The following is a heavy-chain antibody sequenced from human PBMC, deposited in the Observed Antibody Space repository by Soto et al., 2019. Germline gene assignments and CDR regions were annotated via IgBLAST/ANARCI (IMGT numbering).Heavy chain of an antibody. CDR3: ARGYVVVAATRWTWFDP. CDR2: IYYSGST. J-gene: IGHJ5*02. CDR1: GGSISSGDYY. Sequence: PSETLSLTCTVSGGSISSGDYYWSWIRQPPGKGLEWIGYIYYSGSTYYNPSLKSRVTISVDTSKNQFSLELSSVTAADTAVYYCARGYVVVAATRWTWFDPWGQGTLVTVS. D-gene: IGHD2-15*01. V-gene: IGHV4-30-4*01.